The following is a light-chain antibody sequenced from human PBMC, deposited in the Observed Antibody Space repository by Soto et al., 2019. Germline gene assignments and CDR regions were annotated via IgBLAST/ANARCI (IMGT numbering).Light chain of an antibody. CDR1: QSVCSY. V-gene: IGKV3-11*01. CDR2: DAS. Sequence: EIVLTQSPATLSLSPGERATLSCRASQSVCSYLAWYQQKPGQAPRILSYDASIRATGIPTRISGSGSWTDFTLTISSLEPEDFAFYYCQQRSNWPTFGPGTKVDIK. J-gene: IGKJ3*01. CDR3: QQRSNWPT.